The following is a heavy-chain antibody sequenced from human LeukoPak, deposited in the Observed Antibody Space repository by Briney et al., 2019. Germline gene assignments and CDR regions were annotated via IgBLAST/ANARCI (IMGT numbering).Heavy chain of an antibody. CDR2: IYTSGST. V-gene: IGHV4-61*02. D-gene: IGHD3-22*01. CDR1: GGSISSGNYY. CDR3: ARDQRGYYDSSGYYS. Sequence: PSETLSLTCTVSGGSISSGNYYWSWIRQPAGKGLEWIGRIYTSGSTNYNPSLKSRVTISVDTSKNQFSLKLSSVTAADTAVYYCARDQRGYYDSSGYYSWGQGTLVTVSS. J-gene: IGHJ4*02.